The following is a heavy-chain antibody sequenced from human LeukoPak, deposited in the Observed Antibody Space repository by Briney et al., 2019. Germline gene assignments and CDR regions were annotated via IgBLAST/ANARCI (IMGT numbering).Heavy chain of an antibody. D-gene: IGHD6-19*01. J-gene: IGHJ4*02. CDR3: AKDQSGSGGWYFDY. Sequence: PGGSLRLSCAASGFTFDAFGMTWVRQAPGKGLEWVSAIRGDAGSTGYADSVKGRFTISRDNAKNSLYLQMNSLRVGDTALYYCAKDQSGSGGWYFDYWGQGTLVTVSS. CDR2: IRGDAGST. CDR1: GFTFDAFG. V-gene: IGHV3-20*04.